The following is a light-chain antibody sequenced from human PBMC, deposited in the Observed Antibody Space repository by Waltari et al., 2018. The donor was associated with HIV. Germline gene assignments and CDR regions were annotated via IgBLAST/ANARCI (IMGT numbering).Light chain of an antibody. J-gene: IGLJ1*01. CDR2: ESD. V-gene: IGLV2-23*01. CDR3: CSYAGSAYV. Sequence: HSAMPQPATDSGPPGQPVTVSCSGDSGAVASLDYWYYPVPGTSPKLLTYESDKRPTGISIRFSGSKSGNSPALTISGLQPEDEADYYCCSYAGSAYVFGTGTRVTV. CDR1: SGAVASL.